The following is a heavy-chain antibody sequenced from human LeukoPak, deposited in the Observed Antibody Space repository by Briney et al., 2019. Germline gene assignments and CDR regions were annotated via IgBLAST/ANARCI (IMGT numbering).Heavy chain of an antibody. Sequence: GGSLRLSCAASGFTFSSYEMNWVRQAPGKGLEWVSYISSSGSTIYYADSVKGRFTISRDNAKNSLYLQMNSLRAEDTAVYYCARAPITMVRGLIDHWGQGTLVTVSS. CDR1: GFTFSSYE. CDR2: ISSSGSTI. CDR3: ARAPITMVRGLIDH. J-gene: IGHJ4*02. V-gene: IGHV3-48*03. D-gene: IGHD3-10*01.